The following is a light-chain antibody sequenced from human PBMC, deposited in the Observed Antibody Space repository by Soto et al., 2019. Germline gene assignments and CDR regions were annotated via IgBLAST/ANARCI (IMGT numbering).Light chain of an antibody. CDR3: QQYSSYSS. CDR2: DAS. J-gene: IGKJ2*01. CDR1: QSISGW. Sequence: DIQMTQSPSTLSASVGDRVTITCRASQSISGWLAWYQQKPGKAPNLLISDASSLESGVPSRFSGSGAGTEFTLTISGLQPDDFATCYCQQYSSYSSFGQGTKLEIK. V-gene: IGKV1-5*01.